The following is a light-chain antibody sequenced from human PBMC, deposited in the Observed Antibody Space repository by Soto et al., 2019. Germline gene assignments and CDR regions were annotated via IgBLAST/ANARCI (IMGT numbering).Light chain of an antibody. CDR3: CSYASGSTSVV. CDR1: SSDVGGYNL. J-gene: IGLJ2*01. Sequence: QSALTQPPSVSGSPGQSITISCTGTSSDVGGYNLVSWYQQHPGKAPKLMIYEGNKRPSGVSNRFSGFKSGNTASLTISGLQTEDEADYYCCSYASGSTSVVFGGGTKLTVL. CDR2: EGN. V-gene: IGLV2-23*01.